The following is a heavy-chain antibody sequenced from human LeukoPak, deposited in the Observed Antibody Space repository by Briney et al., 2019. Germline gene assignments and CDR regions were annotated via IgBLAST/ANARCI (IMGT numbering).Heavy chain of an antibody. CDR2: FDPEDGET. CDR3: ATRANYYDSSGYYYVG. D-gene: IGHD3-22*01. V-gene: IGHV1-24*01. J-gene: IGHJ4*02. CDR1: GYTLTELS. Sequence: GASVKVSCKVSGYTLTELSMHWVRQAPGKGLEWMGGFDPEDGETIYAQKFQGRVTMTEDTSTDTAYMELSSLRSEDTAVYNCATRANYYDSSGYYYVGWGQGTLVTVSS.